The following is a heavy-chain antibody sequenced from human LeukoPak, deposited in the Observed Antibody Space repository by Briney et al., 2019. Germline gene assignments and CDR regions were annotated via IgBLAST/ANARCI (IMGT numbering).Heavy chain of an antibody. D-gene: IGHD6-19*01. CDR1: GGSISSSNW. Sequence: SETLSLTCAVSGGSISSSNWWSWVRQPPGKGLEWIGEIYHSGSTNYNPSLKSRVTISVDKSKNQFSLKLSSVTAADTAVYYCARDIIAVAGTESVGDYWGQGTLVTVSS. J-gene: IGHJ4*02. CDR3: ARDIIAVAGTESVGDY. CDR2: IYHSGST. V-gene: IGHV4-4*02.